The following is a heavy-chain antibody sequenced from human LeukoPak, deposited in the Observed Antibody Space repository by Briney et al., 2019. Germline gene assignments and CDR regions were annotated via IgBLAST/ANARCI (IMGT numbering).Heavy chain of an antibody. V-gene: IGHV1-69*13. CDR1: GGTFSSYA. CDR2: IIPIFGTA. J-gene: IGHJ4*02. CDR3: ASGEQWLVTAFARY. D-gene: IGHD6-19*01. Sequence: ASVKVSCKASGGTFSSYAISWVRQAPGQGLEWMGGIIPIFGTANYAQKFQGRVTITADESTSTAYMELSSLRSEDTAVYYCASGEQWLVTAFARYWGQGTLVTVSS.